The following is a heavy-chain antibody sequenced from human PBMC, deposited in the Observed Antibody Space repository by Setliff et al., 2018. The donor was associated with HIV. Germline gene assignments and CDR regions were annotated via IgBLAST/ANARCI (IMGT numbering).Heavy chain of an antibody. CDR1: GYTFTTFR. J-gene: IGHJ5*02. Sequence: ASVKVSCKASGYTFTTFRINWVRQAPGQGLEWMGWITPFNGRTNYAQRFQGRVTMTTDTSTNTAYMELRSLRSDDTAVYSCARADETTIFGVVYSVGYWFDPWGQGTLVTVSS. V-gene: IGHV1-18*01. D-gene: IGHD3-3*01. CDR2: ITPFNGRT. CDR3: ARADETTIFGVVYSVGYWFDP.